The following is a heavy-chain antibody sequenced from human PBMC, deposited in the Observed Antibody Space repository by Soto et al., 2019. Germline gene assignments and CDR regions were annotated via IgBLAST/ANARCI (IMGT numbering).Heavy chain of an antibody. D-gene: IGHD4-4*01. V-gene: IGHV1-69*12. CDR3: AREDYSLSRGSYYYYGMDV. CDR2: IIPIFGTA. Sequence: QVQLVQSGAEVKKPGSSVKVSCKASGGTFSSYAISWVRQAPGQGLERMGGIIPIFGTANYAQKFQGRVTITADESTSTAYMELSSLRSEDTAVYYCAREDYSLSRGSYYYYGMDVWGQGTTVTVSS. CDR1: GGTFSSYA. J-gene: IGHJ6*02.